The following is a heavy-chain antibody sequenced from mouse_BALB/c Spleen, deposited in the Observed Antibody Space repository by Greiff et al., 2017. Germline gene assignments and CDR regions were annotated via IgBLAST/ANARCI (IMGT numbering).Heavy chain of an antibody. D-gene: IGHD1-1*01. J-gene: IGHJ3*01. Sequence: QVQLQQSGPELVKPGASVKISCKASGYAFSSSWMNWVKQRPGQGLEWIGRIYPGDGDTNYNGKFKGKATLTADKSSSTAYMQLSSLTSVDSAVYFCARDSSGSSPFAYWGQGTLVTVSA. CDR3: ARDSSGSSPFAY. CDR1: GYAFSSSW. CDR2: IYPGDGDT. V-gene: IGHV1-82*01.